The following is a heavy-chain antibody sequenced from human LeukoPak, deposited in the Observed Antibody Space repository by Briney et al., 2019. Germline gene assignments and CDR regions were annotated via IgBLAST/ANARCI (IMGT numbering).Heavy chain of an antibody. J-gene: IGHJ4*02. V-gene: IGHV3-7*05. CDR2: INQVGSGK. Sequence: GGSLRLSCAASGFTFSNDWMTWVRQAPGKGLEWVANINQVGSGKYYVDSVKGRFTIPRDNAKNSLYLQMNSLRADDTAVYYCARDRYGYTYGLFDYWGQGTLVTVSS. CDR3: ARDRYGYTYGLFDY. D-gene: IGHD5-18*01. CDR1: GFTFSNDW.